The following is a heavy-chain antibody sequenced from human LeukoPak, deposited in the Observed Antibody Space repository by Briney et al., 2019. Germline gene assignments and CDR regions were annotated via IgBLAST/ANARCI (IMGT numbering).Heavy chain of an antibody. J-gene: IGHJ4*02. CDR1: GFTLSSYG. CDR3: AKDRLLDY. D-gene: IGHD5/OR15-5a*01. CDR2: ISYDGSNK. V-gene: IGHV3-30*18. Sequence: GGSLRLSCAASGFTLSSYGMHWVRQAPGKGLEWVAVISYDGSNKYYADSVKGRFTISRDNSKNTLYLQMNSLRAEDTAVYYCAKDRLLDYWGQGTLVTVSS.